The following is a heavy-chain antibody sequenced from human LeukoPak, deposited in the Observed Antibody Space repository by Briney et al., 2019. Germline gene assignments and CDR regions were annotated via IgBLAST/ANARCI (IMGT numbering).Heavy chain of an antibody. J-gene: IGHJ3*02. D-gene: IGHD4-17*01. CDR3: ARSRRGYGDYRCDAFDI. CDR1: GYTFTSYG. Sequence: ASVKVSCKASGYTFTSYGISWVRQAPGQGLEWMGWISAYNGNTNYAQKLQGRVTMTTDTSTSTAYMERRSLRSDDTAVYYCARSRRGYGDYRCDAFDIWGQGTMVTVSS. CDR2: ISAYNGNT. V-gene: IGHV1-18*01.